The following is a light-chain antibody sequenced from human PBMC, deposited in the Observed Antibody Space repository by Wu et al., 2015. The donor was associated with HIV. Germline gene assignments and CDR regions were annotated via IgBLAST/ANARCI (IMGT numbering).Light chain of an antibody. J-gene: IGKJ5*01. CDR2: ETS. CDR3: QQYTSSPIT. CDR1: QSLGQGLGSD. V-gene: IGKV3-20*01. Sequence: ENVLTQSPGTISVTPGERVTPSCKASQSLGQGLGSDGLAWYQHKAGQPPKLLIYETSKRAADTPERFSGAGSGTEFTLTISRLDPDDFGVYFCQQYTSSPITFGPGTRLEIK.